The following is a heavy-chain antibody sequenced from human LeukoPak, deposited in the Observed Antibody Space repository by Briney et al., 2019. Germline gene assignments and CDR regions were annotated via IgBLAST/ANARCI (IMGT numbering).Heavy chain of an antibody. V-gene: IGHV4-4*09. CDR2: IYNSGST. J-gene: IGHJ6*03. D-gene: IGHD6-13*01. CDR1: GGSISSYY. Sequence: SETLSLTCTVSGGSISSYYWSWIRQPPGKGLEWIGYIYNSGSTNYNPSLKSRVTISVDTSKNQFSLKLSSVTAADTGASYCARLGPSSWRYYFCFYFMDVWGKGTTVTVSS. CDR3: ARLGPSSWRYYFCFYFMDV.